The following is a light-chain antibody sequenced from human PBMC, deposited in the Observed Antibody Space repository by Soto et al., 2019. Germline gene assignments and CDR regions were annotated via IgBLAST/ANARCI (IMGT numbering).Light chain of an antibody. CDR1: QGVGKW. Sequence: DIQMTQSPSSVSASIGDRVTITCRASQGVGKWLAWYQQKPGKAPNLLISTASTLQSGVPSRFSGSGSGTDFTLTISSLQPEDFATYFCQQAGSFPLTYGGGTKVVIK. CDR2: TAS. V-gene: IGKV1D-12*01. CDR3: QQAGSFPLT. J-gene: IGKJ4*01.